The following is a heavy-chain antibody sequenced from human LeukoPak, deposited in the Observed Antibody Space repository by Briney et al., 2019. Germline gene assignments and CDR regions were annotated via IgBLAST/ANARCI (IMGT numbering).Heavy chain of an antibody. Sequence: ASVKVSCKASGYTFTSYYMHWVRQAPGQGLEGMGLINPIGRSASYAQKLHGSATIPRDSTTSTVYIELSSLRSEDTPVHYCARVGRQGYSSSWYWFDPWGQGTLVTVSS. CDR2: INPIGRSA. V-gene: IGHV1-46*01. CDR3: ARVGRQGYSSSWYWFDP. J-gene: IGHJ5*02. CDR1: GYTFTSYY. D-gene: IGHD6-13*01.